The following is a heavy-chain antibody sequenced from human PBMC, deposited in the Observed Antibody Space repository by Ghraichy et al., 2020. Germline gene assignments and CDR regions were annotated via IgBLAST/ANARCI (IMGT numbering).Heavy chain of an antibody. CDR2: VHYSGST. D-gene: IGHD2-21*01. J-gene: IGHJ4*02. V-gene: IGHV4-39*01. CDR3: ARHRASTSLFH. CDR1: GDSMSSNCDY. Sequence: SETLSLTCTVSGDSMSSNCDYWGWIRQPPGKGLEYIGSVHYSGSTYYNPSLKSRVTVSVDTSKKQFSLRLSSMTAADTGVYYCARHRASTSLFHWGQGTLVTVSS.